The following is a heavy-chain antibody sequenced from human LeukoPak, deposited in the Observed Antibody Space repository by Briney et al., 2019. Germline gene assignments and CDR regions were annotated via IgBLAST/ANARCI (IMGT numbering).Heavy chain of an antibody. J-gene: IGHJ4*02. CDR3: ARDRVSSSWYPGYFDY. CDR1: GFTFSSYA. CDR2: ISGSGGST. D-gene: IGHD6-13*01. Sequence: RGSLRLSCAASGFTFSSYAMSWVRQAPGKGLEWVSAISGSGGSTYYADSVKGRFTISRDNSKNTLYLQMNSLRAEDTAVYYCARDRVSSSWYPGYFDYWGQGTLVTVSS. V-gene: IGHV3-23*01.